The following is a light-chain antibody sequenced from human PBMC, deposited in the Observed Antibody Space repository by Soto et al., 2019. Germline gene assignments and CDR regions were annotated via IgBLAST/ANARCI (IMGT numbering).Light chain of an antibody. V-gene: IGLV1-44*01. CDR2: SND. Sequence: QSVLTQAPSASETPGQRVTISCSGSSSNIGSNTVSWYQQVPGTAPKVLIYSNDQRPSGVPDRFSGSKSGTSASLAIGGLQSEDESDYYCAAWDGSLSGWVFGGGTKLTVL. CDR3: AAWDGSLSGWV. J-gene: IGLJ3*02. CDR1: SSNIGSNT.